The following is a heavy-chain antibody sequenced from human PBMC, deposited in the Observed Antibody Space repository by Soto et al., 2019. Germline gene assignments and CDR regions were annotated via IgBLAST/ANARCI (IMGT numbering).Heavy chain of an antibody. CDR1: GFTFTS. CDR2: ISYDGNSK. Sequence: QVQLVESGGGVVQPGRSLTLSCAVSGFTFTSMHWVRQAPGKGLEWVAIISYDGNSKYYLDSVKGRFTISRDNSKNTLYLQMNSLRAEDTAVYYCTKDGVAGYGMDVWGQGTTVTVSS. D-gene: IGHD6-19*01. J-gene: IGHJ6*02. CDR3: TKDGVAGYGMDV. V-gene: IGHV3-30*18.